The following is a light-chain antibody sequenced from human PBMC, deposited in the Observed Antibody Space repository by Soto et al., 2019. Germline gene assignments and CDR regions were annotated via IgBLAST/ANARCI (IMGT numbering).Light chain of an antibody. CDR2: LAS. CDR3: QQYGSSPWT. CDR1: QSVTNNY. J-gene: IGKJ1*01. Sequence: EIVLTQSPGTLSLSPGERATLSCRASQSVTNNYLAGYQQKAGQAPRLLIYLASNRAAGTPDRFSGSGSGADFTLTINGLEPEDFAVYFCQQYGSSPWTFGQGTKVDIK. V-gene: IGKV3-20*01.